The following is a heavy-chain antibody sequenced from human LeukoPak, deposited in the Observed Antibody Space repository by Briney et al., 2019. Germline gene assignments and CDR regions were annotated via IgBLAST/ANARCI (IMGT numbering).Heavy chain of an antibody. D-gene: IGHD2-2*01. Sequence: PSETLSLTCTVSGGSISSSSYYWGWIRQPPGKGLEWIGSIYYSGSTYYNPSLKSRVTISVDTSKNQFSLKLSSVTAADTAVYYCARPVVPAATNDAFDIWGQGTMVTVSS. J-gene: IGHJ3*02. CDR1: GGSISSSSYY. V-gene: IGHV4-39*01. CDR2: IYYSGST. CDR3: ARPVVPAATNDAFDI.